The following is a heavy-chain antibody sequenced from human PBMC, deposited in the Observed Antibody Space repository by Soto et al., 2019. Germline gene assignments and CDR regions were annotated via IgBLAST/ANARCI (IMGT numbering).Heavy chain of an antibody. Sequence: QVQLVESGGGVVQPGRSLRLSCAASGFTFSSYGMHWVRQAPGKWLEWVAFIWHDGGNKFYAESVKGRFTISRDNSKNTLYLQMTRLSAEDTAMYYCARDGDVNTGFGKDYWGQGTLVTVSS. D-gene: IGHD3-16*01. CDR2: IWHDGGNK. CDR3: ARDGDVNTGFGKDY. J-gene: IGHJ4*02. V-gene: IGHV3-33*01. CDR1: GFTFSSYG.